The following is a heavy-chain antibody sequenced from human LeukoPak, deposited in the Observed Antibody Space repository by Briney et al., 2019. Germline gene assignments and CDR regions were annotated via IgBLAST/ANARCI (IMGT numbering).Heavy chain of an antibody. D-gene: IGHD6-19*01. J-gene: IGHJ5*02. Sequence: GGSLRLSCAASGFTVSSNYMSWVRQAPGKGLEWVSVIYSGGSTYCADSVKGRFTISRDNSKNTLYLQMNSLRAEDTAVYYCARVITVAGTYWFDPWGQGTLVTVSS. CDR3: ARVITVAGTYWFDP. CDR1: GFTVSSNY. CDR2: IYSGGST. V-gene: IGHV3-53*01.